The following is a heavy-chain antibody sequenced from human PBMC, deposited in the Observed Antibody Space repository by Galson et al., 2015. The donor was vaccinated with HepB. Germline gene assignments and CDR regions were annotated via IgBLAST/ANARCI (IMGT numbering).Heavy chain of an antibody. J-gene: IGHJ4*02. CDR1: GFTFSSYA. Sequence: SLRLSCAASGFTFSSYAMSWVRQAPGKGLEWVSAISGSGGSTYYADSVKGRFTISRDNSKNTLYLQMNSLRAEDTAVYYCAKGGDIVLMVYDFDYWGQGTLVTVSS. CDR3: AKGGDIVLMVYDFDY. D-gene: IGHD2-8*01. V-gene: IGHV3-23*01. CDR2: ISGSGGST.